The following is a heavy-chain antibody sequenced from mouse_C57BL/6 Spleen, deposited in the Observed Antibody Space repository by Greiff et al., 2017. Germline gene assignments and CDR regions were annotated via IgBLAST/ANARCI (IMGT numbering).Heavy chain of an antibody. CDR3: ARNAGRDAMDY. CDR1: GYTFTSYW. V-gene: IGHV1-69*01. CDR2: IDPSDSYT. Sequence: VQLQQPGAELVMPGASVKLSCKASGYTFTSYWMHWVKQRPGQGLEWIGEIDPSDSYTNYNQKFKGKSTLTVDKASSTAYMQLSSLTSEDSAVYYCARNAGRDAMDYWGQGTSVTVSS. D-gene: IGHD4-1*01. J-gene: IGHJ4*01.